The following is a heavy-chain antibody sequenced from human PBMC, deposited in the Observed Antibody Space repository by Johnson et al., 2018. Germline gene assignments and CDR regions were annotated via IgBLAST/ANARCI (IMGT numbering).Heavy chain of an antibody. J-gene: IGHJ6*02. CDR3: ARSCSSTSCYGPSGGYYGMDV. CDR1: GFTFSDYY. Sequence: QVQLVQSGGGLVRPGGSLRLSCVASGFTFSDYYMSWIRQAPGKGLEWVSYISSSGSTIYYADSMKGRFTISRDNAKNSLYLQMNSLRAEDTAVYYCARSCSSTSCYGPSGGYYGMDVWGQGTTVTVSS. D-gene: IGHD2-2*01. CDR2: ISSSGSTI. V-gene: IGHV3-11*01.